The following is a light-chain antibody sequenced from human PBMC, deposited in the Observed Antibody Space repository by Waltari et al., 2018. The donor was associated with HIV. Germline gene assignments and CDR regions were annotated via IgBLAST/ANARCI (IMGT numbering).Light chain of an antibody. J-gene: IGLJ2*01. CDR2: EVS. V-gene: IGLV2-8*01. Sequence: QSALTQPPSASGSPGQSVTISCTGASSDLGVYTSVPWYQQRPGKAPKVIISEVSKRSSGVPNRFSGSTSGNTASLTVSGLQADDEAEYFCSFYGGSNILVFGGGTKLTVL. CDR3: SFYGGSNILV. CDR1: SSDLGVYTS.